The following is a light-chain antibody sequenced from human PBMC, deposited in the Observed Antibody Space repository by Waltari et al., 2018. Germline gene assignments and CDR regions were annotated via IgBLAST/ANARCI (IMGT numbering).Light chain of an antibody. CDR2: WAS. V-gene: IGKV4-1*01. J-gene: IGKJ1*01. CDR1: QSVLYSSNNKNY. Sequence: DIVMTQSPDPLAVSLGERATINCKSSQSVLYSSNNKNYLAWYQQKPGQPPKLLIYWASTRESGVPDRFSGSGSGTDFTLTISSLQAEDVAAYYCQQYYSSPPAFAQGTKVEIK. CDR3: QQYYSSPPA.